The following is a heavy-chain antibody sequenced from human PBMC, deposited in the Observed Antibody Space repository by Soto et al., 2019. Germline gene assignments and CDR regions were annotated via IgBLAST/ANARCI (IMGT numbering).Heavy chain of an antibody. Sequence: QVQLVQSGAEVKKPGASVKVSCKASGYTFTSYDINWVRQATGQGLEWMGWMNPNSGNTGYAQKFQGRVTMTKNTSISTAYMELSSLISEDTAVYYCAISLFGPYYFDYWGQGTLVTVSS. V-gene: IGHV1-8*01. J-gene: IGHJ4*02. CDR1: GYTFTSYD. D-gene: IGHD3-3*02. CDR2: MNPNSGNT. CDR3: AISLFGPYYFDY.